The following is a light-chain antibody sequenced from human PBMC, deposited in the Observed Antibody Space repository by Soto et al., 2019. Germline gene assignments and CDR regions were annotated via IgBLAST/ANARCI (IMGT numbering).Light chain of an antibody. J-gene: IGKJ5*01. V-gene: IGKV1-39*01. CDR1: QSIINY. Sequence: DIQMTQSPSSLSASVGDRVSITCRASQSIINYLNWFQQKPGEAPNLLIYRASTLQSGVPSRFSGSGSGTDFTLTISSLQPEDFATYYCQQSYDHPVTFGQGTRLEIK. CDR3: QQSYDHPVT. CDR2: RAS.